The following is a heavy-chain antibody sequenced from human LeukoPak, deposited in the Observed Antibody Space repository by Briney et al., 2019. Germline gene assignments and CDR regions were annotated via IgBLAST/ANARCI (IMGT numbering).Heavy chain of an antibody. CDR1: GFTFSSYG. V-gene: IGHV3-30*02. J-gene: IGHJ5*02. CDR3: AKASSGYDEYNWFDP. Sequence: GGSLRLSCAASGFTFSSYGMHWVRQAPGKGLEWVAFIRYDGSNKYYADSVKGRFTISRDNSKNALYLQMNSLRAEDTAVYYCAKASSGYDEYNWFDPWGQGTLVTVSS. D-gene: IGHD5-12*01. CDR2: IRYDGSNK.